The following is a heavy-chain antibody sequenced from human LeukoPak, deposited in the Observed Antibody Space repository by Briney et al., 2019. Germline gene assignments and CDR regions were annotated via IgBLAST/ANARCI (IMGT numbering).Heavy chain of an antibody. V-gene: IGHV3-23*01. Sequence: PGGSLRLSCAASGFTFSSYAMSWVRQAPGKGLEWVSAISGSGGSTYYADSVKGRFTISRDNSKNTLYLQMNSLRAEDTAVYYCAKAITMVRGVIRAFDIWGQGTMVTVSS. J-gene: IGHJ3*02. CDR1: GFTFSSYA. CDR3: AKAITMVRGVIRAFDI. D-gene: IGHD3-10*01. CDR2: ISGSGGST.